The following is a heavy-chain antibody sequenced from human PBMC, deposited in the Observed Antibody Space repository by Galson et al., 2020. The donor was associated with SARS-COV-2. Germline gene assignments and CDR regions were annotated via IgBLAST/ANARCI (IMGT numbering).Heavy chain of an antibody. CDR3: VRAGATTLGHDP. V-gene: IGHV3-48*02. J-gene: IGHJ5*02. Sequence: GGSLRLSCAASGFSFSSYNMNWVRQAPVKGLEWVSYISTASSTIYYADSVKGRFTISRDNAKNSLYLQMNSLSDEDTAVYYCVRAGATTLGHDPWGQGTLVTVSS. CDR2: ISTASSTI. CDR1: GFSFSSYN. D-gene: IGHD4-17*01.